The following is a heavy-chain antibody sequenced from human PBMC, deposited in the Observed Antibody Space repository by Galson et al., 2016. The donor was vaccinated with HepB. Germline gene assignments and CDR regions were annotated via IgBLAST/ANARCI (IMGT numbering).Heavy chain of an antibody. Sequence: SLRLSCAASGFPFSSYAMSWVRQAPGKGLAWVSTMSGAGTASYAYSVKGRFTISRDNSKNTLDLQMDSLRVEDTALYFCFRVPRYYADYSSGSGDCWGQGTLLTVSS. D-gene: IGHD4-17*01. CDR2: MSGAGTA. CDR1: GFPFSSYA. V-gene: IGHV3-23*01. J-gene: IGHJ4*02. CDR3: FRVPRYYADYSSGSGDC.